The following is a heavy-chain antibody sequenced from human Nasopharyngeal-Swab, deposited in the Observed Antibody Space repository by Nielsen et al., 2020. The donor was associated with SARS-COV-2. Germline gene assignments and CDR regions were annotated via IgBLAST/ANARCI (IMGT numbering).Heavy chain of an antibody. J-gene: IGHJ4*02. CDR3: ARDESGDYLGLPFDY. D-gene: IGHD4-17*01. CDR1: GASISSSINY. CDR2: VSYSGTA. V-gene: IGHV4-39*07. Sequence: SESLSLTCTVSGASISSSINYWGWIRQSPQKGLEWIGTVSYSGTANYNPSLNSRVTISVDTSKNQCSLKLISVTAADTAVYYCARDESGDYLGLPFDYWGQGTLVTVSS.